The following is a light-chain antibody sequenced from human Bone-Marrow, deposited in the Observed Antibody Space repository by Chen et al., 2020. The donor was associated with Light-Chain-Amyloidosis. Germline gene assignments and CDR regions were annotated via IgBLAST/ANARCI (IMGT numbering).Light chain of an antibody. Sequence: DIQMTQSPSTLSASIGDRVTITCRASQSISSWLAWYQQKPGKAPKLLISKASRLESGVPSRFSGSGSGTEFTLTISSLQPDDFATYYCQQYDSYSFTFGPGTKVDI. CDR3: QQYDSYSFT. CDR1: QSISSW. CDR2: KAS. J-gene: IGKJ3*01. V-gene: IGKV1-5*03.